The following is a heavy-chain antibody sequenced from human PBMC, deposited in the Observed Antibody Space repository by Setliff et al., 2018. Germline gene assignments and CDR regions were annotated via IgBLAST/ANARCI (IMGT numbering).Heavy chain of an antibody. CDR3: TTSGGGDCYGCNWFDP. D-gene: IGHD2-21*02. CDR1: GFTFNNYA. Sequence: PGGSLRLSCAASGFTFNNYAMNWVRQVRDRVSDINRNGGRIGYADPVKGRFTISRDNAKNSLFLQMNSLTAEDTARYYCTTSGGGDCYGCNWFDPWGQGTLVTVSS. V-gene: IGHV3-20*04. CDR2: INRNGGRI. J-gene: IGHJ5*02.